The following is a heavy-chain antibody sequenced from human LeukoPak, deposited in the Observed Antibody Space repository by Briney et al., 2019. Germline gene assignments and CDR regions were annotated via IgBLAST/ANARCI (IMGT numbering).Heavy chain of an antibody. D-gene: IGHD3-9*01. CDR1: GYTFTVKF. V-gene: IGHV1-2*02. CDR2: IDPKSGGP. Sequence: ASVKVSCKTSGYTFTVKFLHWLRQAPEQGLEWMGGIDPKSGGPVYGQNFRGRVTVTRDTSVSTAHMELSRLRSVDTAVYFCALENCYVDTGCSKSFDYWGQGTLVTVSS. J-gene: IGHJ4*02. CDR3: ALENCYVDTGCSKSFDY.